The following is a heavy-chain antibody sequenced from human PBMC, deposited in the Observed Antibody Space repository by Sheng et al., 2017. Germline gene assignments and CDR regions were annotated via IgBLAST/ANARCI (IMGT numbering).Heavy chain of an antibody. D-gene: IGHD3-9*01. Sequence: QVQLQQSGPGLVKPSQTLSLTCAISGDSVSSKSAAWNWIRQSPSRGLGWLGRTYYRSQWYNDYAVSVKSRITINPDTSKNQFSLQLNSVTPDDTAVYYCARVDWAGALKVFDPWGQGTLVTVS. V-gene: IGHV6-1*01. CDR2: TYYRSQWYN. CDR1: GDSVSSKSAA. CDR3: ARVDWAGALKVFDP. J-gene: IGHJ5*02.